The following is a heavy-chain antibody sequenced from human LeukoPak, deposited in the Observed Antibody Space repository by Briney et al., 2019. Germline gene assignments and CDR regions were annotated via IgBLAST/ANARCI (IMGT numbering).Heavy chain of an antibody. CDR1: GFTFGSYA. V-gene: IGHV3-23*01. Sequence: GGSLRLPCEASGFTFGSYAMYWVRQAPGKGLEWVAGIFGSGGSAHYADSAKGRYTISRDNSKNTVYLQINSLRAEDTAVYYCGKTTTGYSSGQKPAWPVDYWGQGTLVTVSS. D-gene: IGHD6-19*01. J-gene: IGHJ4*02. CDR3: GKTTTGYSSGQKPAWPVDY. CDR2: IFGSGGSA.